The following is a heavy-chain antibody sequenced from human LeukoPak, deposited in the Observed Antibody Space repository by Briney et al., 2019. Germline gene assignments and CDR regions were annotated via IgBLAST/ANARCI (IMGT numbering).Heavy chain of an antibody. CDR1: GFTFSSYS. CDR3: ARGFYDSSGYYPNWFDP. J-gene: IGHJ5*02. V-gene: IGHV3-21*01. Sequence: GGSLRLSCAASGFTFSSYSMNWVRQAPGKGLEWVSAISGDSRYIYYADSVRGRFTISRDNAENSLYLQMNSLRVEDTAVYYCARGFYDSSGYYPNWFDPWGQGTLVTVSS. D-gene: IGHD3-22*01. CDR2: ISGDSRYI.